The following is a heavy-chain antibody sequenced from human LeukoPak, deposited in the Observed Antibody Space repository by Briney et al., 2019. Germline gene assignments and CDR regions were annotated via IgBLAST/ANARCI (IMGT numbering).Heavy chain of an antibody. D-gene: IGHD3-10*01. J-gene: IGHJ4*02. V-gene: IGHV3-64*01. Sequence: GGSLRLSCAASGFTFSDYATHWVRQAPGKGLEYVSAISSDGSSTYYANSVQGRFTISRDDSKNTLYLQMGSLRAEDMAVYYCDALSGSSGYWGQGTLVTVSS. CDR2: ISSDGSST. CDR3: DALSGSSGY. CDR1: GFTFSDYA.